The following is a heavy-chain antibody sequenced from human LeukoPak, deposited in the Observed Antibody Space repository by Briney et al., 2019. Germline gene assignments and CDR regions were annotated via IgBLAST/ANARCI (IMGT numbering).Heavy chain of an antibody. CDR2: IYYSGST. Sequence: SETLSLTCTVSGGSISSYYWSWIRQPPGKGLEWIGYIYYSGSTNYHPSLQSRVTISVDTSKNQFSLKLSSVTAADTAVYYCARGGYYFDYWGQGTLVTVSS. V-gene: IGHV4-59*01. CDR1: GGSISSYY. CDR3: ARGGYYFDY. D-gene: IGHD5-12*01. J-gene: IGHJ4*02.